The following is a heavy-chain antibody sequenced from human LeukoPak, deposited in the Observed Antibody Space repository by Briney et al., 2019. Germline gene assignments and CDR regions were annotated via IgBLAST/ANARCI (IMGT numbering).Heavy chain of an antibody. CDR1: GYSISSGYY. Sequence: SETLSLTCTVSGYSISSGYYWGWIRQPPGKGLEWIGSIYHSGSTYYNPSLKSRVTISVDTSKNQFSLKLSSVTAADTAVYYFARLIRRFGVFNWFDPWGQGTLVTVSS. V-gene: IGHV4-38-2*02. CDR3: ARLIRRFGVFNWFDP. J-gene: IGHJ5*02. D-gene: IGHD3-10*01. CDR2: IYHSGST.